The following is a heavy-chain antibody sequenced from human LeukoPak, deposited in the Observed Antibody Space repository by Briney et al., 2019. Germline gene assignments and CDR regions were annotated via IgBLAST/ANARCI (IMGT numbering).Heavy chain of an antibody. CDR1: GFTFSSYA. CDR3: ARSEYQPAPLDYYYGMDV. J-gene: IGHJ6*02. V-gene: IGHV3-30-3*01. Sequence: GRSLRLSCAASGFTFSSYAMQWVRQAPGKGLEWVAVISYDGSNKYYADSVKGRFTISRDNSKNTLYLQMNSLRAEDTAVYYCARSEYQPAPLDYYYGMDVWGQGTTVTVSS. CDR2: ISYDGSNK. D-gene: IGHD2-2*01.